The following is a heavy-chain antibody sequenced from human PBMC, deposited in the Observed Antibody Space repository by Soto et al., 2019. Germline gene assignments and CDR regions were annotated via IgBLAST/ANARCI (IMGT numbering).Heavy chain of an antibody. CDR2: IIPVFGRT. V-gene: IGHV1-69*01. D-gene: IGHD3-9*01. J-gene: IGHJ6*02. Sequence: QVQLVQSGAEVKKPGSAVKVSCKASGGTFRSNAFSWVRQAPGQGLEWMGGIIPVFGRTNYPQKFQGRVTVTADESTSTVYMELSSLRSEDTAIYYCAREWTGPAGPEAVRYYYYGLDVWGQGTTVTVSS. CDR1: GGTFRSNA. CDR3: AREWTGPAGPEAVRYYYYGLDV.